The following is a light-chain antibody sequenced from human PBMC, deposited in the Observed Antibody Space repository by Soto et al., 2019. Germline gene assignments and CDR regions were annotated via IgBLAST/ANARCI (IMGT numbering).Light chain of an antibody. V-gene: IGLV2-23*02. Sequence: QSALTQPASVSGSPGQSITISCAGTSSDVGSYNFVSWYQQHPGRAPKLMIYEVTKRPSGVSSRFSGSKSGNTASLTISGLQAEDEADYYCCSYAGTSSYVFGTETKVTV. CDR1: SSDVGSYNF. J-gene: IGLJ1*01. CDR3: CSYAGTSSYV. CDR2: EVT.